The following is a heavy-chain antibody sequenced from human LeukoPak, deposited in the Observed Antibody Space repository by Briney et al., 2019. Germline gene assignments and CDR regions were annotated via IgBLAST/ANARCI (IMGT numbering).Heavy chain of an antibody. J-gene: IGHJ4*02. D-gene: IGHD6-6*01. CDR3: AKSLPLSIAAAPDY. CDR1: GFTFRTYG. Sequence: PGTSLRLSCAASGFTFRTYGMHWVRQAPGKGLEWVAVISYDGSNKYYADSVKGRFTISRDNAKNSLYLQMNSLRAEDTAVYYCAKSLPLSIAAAPDYWGQGTLVTVSS. CDR2: ISYDGSNK. V-gene: IGHV3-30*18.